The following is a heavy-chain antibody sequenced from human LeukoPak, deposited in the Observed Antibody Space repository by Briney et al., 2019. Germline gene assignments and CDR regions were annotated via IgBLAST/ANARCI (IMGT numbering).Heavy chain of an antibody. V-gene: IGHV3-23*01. Sequence: PGRCLRLSCPASGFSSSTYSISWVRQPPGKGLEWVLGISGSGGGTSNAESVKGRFTISRDNSTSTLYLQVHSLRAEDTALYYCAKEYYGGWGDDWGQGTLVTVSS. CDR1: GFSSSTYS. CDR3: AKEYYGGWGDD. J-gene: IGHJ4*02. D-gene: IGHD4-23*01. CDR2: ISGSGGGT.